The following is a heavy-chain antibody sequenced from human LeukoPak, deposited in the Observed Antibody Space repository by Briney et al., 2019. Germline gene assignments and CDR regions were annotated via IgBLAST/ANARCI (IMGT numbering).Heavy chain of an antibody. CDR2: IYYSGST. D-gene: IGHD6-6*01. CDR1: GGSISSYY. V-gene: IGHV4-59*01. Sequence: SEPLSLTCTVSGGSISSYYWSWIRQPPGKGLEWIGYIYYSGSTNYNPSLKSRVTISVDTSKNQFSLKLSSVTAADTAVYYCARVDPDSSSTLEVFDYWGQGTLVTVSS. CDR3: ARVDPDSSSTLEVFDY. J-gene: IGHJ4*02.